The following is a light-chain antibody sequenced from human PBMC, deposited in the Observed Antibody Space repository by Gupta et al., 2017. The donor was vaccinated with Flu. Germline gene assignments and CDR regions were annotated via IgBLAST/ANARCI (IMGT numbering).Light chain of an antibody. J-gene: IGLJ3*02. CDR2: EVS. CDR1: SSDVGGYNY. CDR3: SSSTRSSTVV. Sequence: QSALTQPASVSGSPGQSISISCTGTSSDVGGYNYVSWYQQHPGKDPKLLIYEVSNRPSGVSYRGSGSKSANTASLHISGLQAEDEADDYCSSSTRSSTVVFGGGTKLTVL. V-gene: IGLV2-14*01.